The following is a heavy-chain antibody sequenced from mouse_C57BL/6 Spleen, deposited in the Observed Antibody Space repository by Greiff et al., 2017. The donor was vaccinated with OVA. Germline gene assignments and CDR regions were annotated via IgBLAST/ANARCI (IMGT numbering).Heavy chain of an antibody. D-gene: IGHD1-1*02. Sequence: EVQLQQSGPELVKPGASVKISCKASGYTFTDYYMNWVKQSHGKSLEWIGDINPNNGGTSYTQKFKGKATLTVDKSSSTAYMELRSLTSEDSAVYYCEREVVGYYAMDYWGQGTSVTVSS. J-gene: IGHJ4*01. CDR1: GYTFTDYY. V-gene: IGHV1-26*01. CDR2: INPNNGGT. CDR3: EREVVGYYAMDY.